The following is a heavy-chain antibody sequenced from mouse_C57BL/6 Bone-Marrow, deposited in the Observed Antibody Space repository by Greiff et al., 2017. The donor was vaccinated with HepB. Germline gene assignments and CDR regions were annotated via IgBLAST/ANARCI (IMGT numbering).Heavy chain of an antibody. D-gene: IGHD2-3*01. J-gene: IGHJ3*01. Sequence: EVQGVESGGGLVQSGRSLRLYCATSGFTFSDFYMEWVRQAPGKGLEWIAASRNKANDYTTEYSASVKGRFIVARDTSQSILYLQMNALRAEDTAIYYCARDAYDGTGAYWGQGTLVTVSA. CDR2: SRNKANDYTT. V-gene: IGHV7-1*01. CDR3: ARDAYDGTGAY. CDR1: GFTFSDFY.